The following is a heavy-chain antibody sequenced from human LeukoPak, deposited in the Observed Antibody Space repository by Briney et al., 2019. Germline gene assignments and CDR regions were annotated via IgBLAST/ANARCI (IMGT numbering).Heavy chain of an antibody. Sequence: SETLSLTCTVSGGYTGSHYWSWIRQPAGKGLEWIGRISPSGTTHYNPSLGSRVTMSVDTSKNYFSLRLSSVTAADTAVYYCARDFYASGFYFWFDPWGQGILVTVSA. V-gene: IGHV4-4*07. CDR3: ARDFYASGFYFWFDP. CDR2: ISPSGTT. D-gene: IGHD2/OR15-2a*01. CDR1: GGYTGSHY. J-gene: IGHJ5*02.